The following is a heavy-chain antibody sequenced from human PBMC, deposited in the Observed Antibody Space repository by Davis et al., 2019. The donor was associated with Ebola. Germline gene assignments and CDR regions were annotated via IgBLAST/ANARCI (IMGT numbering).Heavy chain of an antibody. J-gene: IGHJ4*02. CDR1: GFTFSSYS. V-gene: IGHV3-48*01. D-gene: IGHD6-19*01. Sequence: GGSLRLSCAASGFTFSSYSMNWVRQAPGKGLEWVSYISSSSSTIYYADSVKGRFTISRDNSKNTQYLQMNSLRAEDTAVYYCAKAYGYSSGWYPPLSDSWGQGTLVTVSS. CDR2: ISSSSSTI. CDR3: AKAYGYSSGWYPPLSDS.